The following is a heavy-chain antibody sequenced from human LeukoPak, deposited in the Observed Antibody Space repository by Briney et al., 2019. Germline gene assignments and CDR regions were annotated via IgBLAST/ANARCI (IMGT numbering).Heavy chain of an antibody. CDR3: ARDATRGGSGIDL. V-gene: IGHV3-53*01. CDR2: IYSGGLT. Sequence: GGSLSLSCAVAGFPLNLYYMIWLRQAPGKGLEWVSIIYSGGLTYYADSVQGRFTISRDESRNSVFLHLNSLRHEDTAVYYCARDATRGGSGIDLWGLGTLVSVSS. CDR1: GFPLNLYY. D-gene: IGHD3-16*01. J-gene: IGHJ5*02.